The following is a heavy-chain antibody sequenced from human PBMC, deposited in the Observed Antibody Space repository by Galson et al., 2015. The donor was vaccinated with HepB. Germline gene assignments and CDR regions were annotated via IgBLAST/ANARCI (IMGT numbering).Heavy chain of an antibody. V-gene: IGHV3-11*01. Sequence: SLRLSCAASGFTFSDFYMTWIRQAPGKGLEGVSNISSGGSTISYADPVKGRFTISRDDGRNSLYWQENRQRAEDTAVYYCARAYLGWLDHWGQGTLLTVSS. J-gene: IGHJ5*02. CDR1: GFTFSDFY. D-gene: IGHD2-21*01. CDR3: ARAYLGWLDH. CDR2: ISSGGSTI.